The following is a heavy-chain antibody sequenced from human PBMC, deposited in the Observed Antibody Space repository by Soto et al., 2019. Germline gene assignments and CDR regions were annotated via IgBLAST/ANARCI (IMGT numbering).Heavy chain of an antibody. CDR3: ARHGYNYGGGYFDY. J-gene: IGHJ4*02. Sequence: EVQLVESGGGLVQPGGSLRLSCAASGVTASSNYMSWVRQAPGKGLEWVSVIYSGGSTYYADSVKGRFTISRDNSKNTLYLQMNSLGAEDTAVYYCARHGYNYGGGYFDYWGQGTLVTVSS. CDR1: GVTASSNY. D-gene: IGHD5-18*01. V-gene: IGHV3-66*04. CDR2: IYSGGST.